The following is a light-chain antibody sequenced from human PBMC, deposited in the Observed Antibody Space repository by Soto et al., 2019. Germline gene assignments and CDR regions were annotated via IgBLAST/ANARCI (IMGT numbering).Light chain of an antibody. J-gene: IGKJ1*01. Sequence: EIVLTQSPATLSLSPGERATLSCRASQSVSSNLAWYQQKPGQAPRLLIYSASTRATGIPARFSGSGSGTEFTLTINSLQSEDFAVYYCQQYNNWPRTFGQGTKVDI. CDR2: SAS. CDR1: QSVSSN. CDR3: QQYNNWPRT. V-gene: IGKV3-15*01.